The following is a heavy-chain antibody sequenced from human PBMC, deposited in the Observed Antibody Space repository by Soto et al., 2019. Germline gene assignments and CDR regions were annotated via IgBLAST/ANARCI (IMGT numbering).Heavy chain of an antibody. Sequence: EVQLVESGGGLVHPGGSLKLSCAASGFPFNGSAMHWVRQASGKGLEWVGRIRSKPNNYATAYAASLKGRFTISRDDSKHTAYLQMTSLKTEDTAVYYCAGDFYYTMDVWGQGTTVTVSS. CDR3: AGDFYYTMDV. CDR1: GFPFNGSA. J-gene: IGHJ6*02. CDR2: IRSKPNNYAT. V-gene: IGHV3-73*02.